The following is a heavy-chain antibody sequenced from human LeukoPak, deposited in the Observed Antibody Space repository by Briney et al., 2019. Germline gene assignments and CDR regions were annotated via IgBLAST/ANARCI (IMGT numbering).Heavy chain of an antibody. CDR2: INPNSGGT. D-gene: IGHD6-19*01. J-gene: IGHJ4*02. CDR3: ARELAYSSGLEGY. CDR1: GYTFTGYY. Sequence: GSVKVSCKASGYTFTGYYMHWVRQAPGQGLEWMGWINPNSGGTNYAQKFQGRVTMTMDTSISTAYMELSRLRSDDTAVYYCARELAYSSGLEGYWGQGTLVTVSS. V-gene: IGHV1-2*02.